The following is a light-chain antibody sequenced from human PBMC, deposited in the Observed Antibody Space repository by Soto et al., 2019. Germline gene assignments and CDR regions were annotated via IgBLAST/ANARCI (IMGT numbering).Light chain of an antibody. CDR3: QVWDSGSDHPVV. CDR1: NIGIKS. J-gene: IGLJ2*01. V-gene: IGLV3-21*02. CDR2: DDG. Sequence: SYELTQSPSVSVDPGQTARITCGGINIGIKSVHWYQQKPGQAPVLVVSDDGDLPSGIPERFSGSKSGNTDTLTFSRVEAGDEADYFCQVWDSGSDHPVVFGGGTNLPVL.